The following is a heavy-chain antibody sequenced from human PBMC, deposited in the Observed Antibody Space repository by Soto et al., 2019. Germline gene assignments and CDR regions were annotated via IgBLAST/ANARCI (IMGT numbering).Heavy chain of an antibody. CDR3: ARAQLAIGYYYYYGTHV. V-gene: IGHV4-61*01. CDR2: IYYSGST. Sequence: SETLSLTCTVSGGSVSSGSYYWSWIRQPPGKGLEWIGYIYYSGSTNYNPSLKSRVTISVDTSKDQFSLKLSSVTAADTAVYYCARAQLAIGYYYYYGTHVWGQGTTVTVS. CDR1: GGSVSSGSYY. D-gene: IGHD2-2*01. J-gene: IGHJ6*02.